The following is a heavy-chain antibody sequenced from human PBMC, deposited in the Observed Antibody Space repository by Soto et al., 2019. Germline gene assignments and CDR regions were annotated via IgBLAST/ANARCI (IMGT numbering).Heavy chain of an antibody. Sequence: SVKVSCKASGFTFTSSAMHWVRQARGQRLEWIGWIVVDSGNTNYAQKLQDRVTITRDMSTSTAYMELSSLRSDDTAVYYCARVFSVASDYGWFDPWGQGTLVTVSS. D-gene: IGHD4-17*01. CDR1: GFTFTSSA. V-gene: IGHV1-58*02. CDR3: ARVFSVASDYGWFDP. J-gene: IGHJ5*02. CDR2: IVVDSGNT.